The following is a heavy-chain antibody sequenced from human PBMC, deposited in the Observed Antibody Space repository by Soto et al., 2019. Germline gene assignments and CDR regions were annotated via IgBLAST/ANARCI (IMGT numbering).Heavy chain of an antibody. D-gene: IGHD3-3*01. CDR1: GFTFSNAW. V-gene: IGHV3-15*01. CDR3: TTDLGEVLEWLLSPHYYYGMDV. Sequence: WGSLRLSCAASGFTFSNAWMSWVRHAPEKGLEWVGRIKSKTDGGRTDYAAPVKGRFTISRDDQKNTLYLQMNSLKTEVTAVYYCTTDLGEVLEWLLSPHYYYGMDVWGRGTTGTVSS. J-gene: IGHJ6*04. CDR2: IKSKTDGGRT.